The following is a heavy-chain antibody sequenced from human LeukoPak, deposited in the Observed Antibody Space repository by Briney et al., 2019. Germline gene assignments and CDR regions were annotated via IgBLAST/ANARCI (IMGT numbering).Heavy chain of an antibody. Sequence: SETLSLTCAVSGGSISSNNWWRWVRQPPGKGLEWIGEIYHSGSTNYIPSLKSRVTISVDKSKNQFSLKLSSVTAADTAVYYCASFLRGYTYGYGYWGQGTLVTVSS. J-gene: IGHJ4*02. CDR1: GGSISSNNW. V-gene: IGHV4-4*02. CDR2: IYHSGST. D-gene: IGHD5-18*01. CDR3: ASFLRGYTYGYGY.